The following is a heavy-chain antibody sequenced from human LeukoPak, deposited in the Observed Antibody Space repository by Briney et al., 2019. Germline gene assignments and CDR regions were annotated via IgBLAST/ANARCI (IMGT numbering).Heavy chain of an antibody. D-gene: IGHD2-8*01. CDR2: ISSSGSTI. Sequence: GGSLRLSCAASGFTFSDYYMSWIRQAPGKGLEWVSYISSSGSTIYYADSVKGRFTISRDNAKNSLYLQMNSLRAEDTAVYYCAKRLGYCTNGVCQEFDYWGQGTLVTVSS. V-gene: IGHV3-11*04. J-gene: IGHJ4*02. CDR1: GFTFSDYY. CDR3: AKRLGYCTNGVCQEFDY.